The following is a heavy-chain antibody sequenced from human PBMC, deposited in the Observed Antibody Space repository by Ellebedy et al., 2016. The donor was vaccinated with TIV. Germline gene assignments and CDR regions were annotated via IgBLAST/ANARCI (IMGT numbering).Heavy chain of an antibody. D-gene: IGHD3-3*01. CDR1: RFTFSSYG. CDR2: IWYDGLKK. CDR3: AKDSPYDSWSGYTTYYFDY. J-gene: IGHJ4*02. V-gene: IGHV3-33*06. Sequence: GGSLRLSCAASRFTFSSYGMHWVRQAPGKGLEWVAVIWYDGLKKDYADSVKGRFTISRDNSKNTLYLQMNSLRAEDTAVYYCAKDSPYDSWSGYTTYYFDYWGQGALVTVSS.